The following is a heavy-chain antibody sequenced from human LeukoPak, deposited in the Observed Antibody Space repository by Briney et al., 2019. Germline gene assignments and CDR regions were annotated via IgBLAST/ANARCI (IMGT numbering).Heavy chain of an antibody. CDR3: GAPREGGASIRRIDY. D-gene: IGHD1-26*01. Sequence: GGSLRLSCAATGFTFSNYWMHWVRQAPGKGLLWVSRTNTDGSSTNYADSVKGRFTISRDNSKNTLYLQMNSLRAEDTAVYYCGAPREGGASIRRIDYWGQGTLVTVSS. V-gene: IGHV3-74*01. CDR2: TNTDGSST. CDR1: GFTFSNYW. J-gene: IGHJ4*02.